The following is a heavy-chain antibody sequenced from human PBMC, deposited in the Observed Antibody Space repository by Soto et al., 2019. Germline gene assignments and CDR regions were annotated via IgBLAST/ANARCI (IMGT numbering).Heavy chain of an antibody. V-gene: IGHV3-33*01. CDR1: GFTFSSYG. CDR2: IWYDGSNK. D-gene: IGHD3-22*01. CDR3: ARGDSSGYAFDY. J-gene: IGHJ4*02. Sequence: QVQPVESGGGVVQPGRSLRLSCAASGFTFSSYGMHWVRQAPGKGLEWVAVIWYDGSNKYYADSVKGRFTISRDNSKNTLYLQMNSLRAEDTAVYYCARGDSSGYAFDYWGQGTLVTVSS.